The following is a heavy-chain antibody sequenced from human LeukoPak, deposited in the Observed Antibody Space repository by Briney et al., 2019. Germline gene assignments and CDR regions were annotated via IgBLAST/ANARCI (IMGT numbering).Heavy chain of an antibody. CDR1: GFTFRNYV. J-gene: IGHJ4*02. D-gene: IGHD1-26*01. CDR3: AKGIKWELPFDY. V-gene: IGHV3-23*01. CDR2: ISGSGGST. Sequence: QPGGSLRLSCAASGFTFRNYVMSWVRQAPGKGLEWVSSISGSGGSTYYADSVKGRFTISRDNSKNMLYLQMNSLRAEDTAVYYCAKGIKWELPFDYWGQGTPVTVSS.